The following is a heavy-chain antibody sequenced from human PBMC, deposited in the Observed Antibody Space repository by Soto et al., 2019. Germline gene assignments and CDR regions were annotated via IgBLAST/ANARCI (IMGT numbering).Heavy chain of an antibody. CDR3: MLGSGWKDFDY. CDR2: IYYSGST. CDR1: GGSISGSSYY. D-gene: IGHD3-22*01. Sequence: SETLSLTCTVSGGSISGSSYYWGWIRQPPGKGLEWIGNIYYSGSTYYNPSLKSRVTISVDTSKNQFSLKLSSVTAADTAVYYCMLGSGWKDFDYWGQGTLVTSPQ. J-gene: IGHJ4*02. V-gene: IGHV4-39*01.